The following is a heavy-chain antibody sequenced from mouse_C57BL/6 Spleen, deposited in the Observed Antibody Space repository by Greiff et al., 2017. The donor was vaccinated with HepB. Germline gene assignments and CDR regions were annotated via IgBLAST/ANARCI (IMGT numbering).Heavy chain of an antibody. CDR1: GYAFSSSW. Sequence: QVQLKESGPELVKPGASVKISCKASGYAFSSSWMNWVKQRPGKGLEWIGRIYPGDGDTNYNGKFKGKATLTADKSSSTAYMQLSSLTSEDSAVYFWAREGACPFDYWGQGTTLTVSS. V-gene: IGHV1-82*01. CDR2: IYPGDGDT. J-gene: IGHJ2*01. CDR3: AREGACPFDY.